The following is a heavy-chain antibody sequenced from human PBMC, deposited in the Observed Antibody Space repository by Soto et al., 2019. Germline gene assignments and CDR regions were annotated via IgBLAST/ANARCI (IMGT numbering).Heavy chain of an antibody. CDR2: IWYDGSNK. CDR1: GFTFSSYG. J-gene: IGHJ4*02. Sequence: GGSLRLSCAASGFTFSSYGMHWVRQAPGKGLEWVAVIWYDGSNKYYADSVKGRFTISRDNSKNTLYLQMNSLRAEDTAVYYCARDPGGQQLECFDYWGQGTLVTVSS. V-gene: IGHV3-33*01. D-gene: IGHD6-13*01. CDR3: ARDPGGQQLECFDY.